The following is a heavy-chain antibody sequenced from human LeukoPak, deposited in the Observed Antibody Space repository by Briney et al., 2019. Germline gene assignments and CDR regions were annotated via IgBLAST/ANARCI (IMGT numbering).Heavy chain of an antibody. CDR2: IYYSGST. D-gene: IGHD3-22*01. Sequence: SETLSLTCTVSGGSINSYYWTWIRQPPGKGLDWIGYIYYSGSTNYKPSLKSRVTMSVDTSKNQFSLKLSSVTAADTAIYYCARENPSGYYNRPIDYWGQGTLVTVSS. CDR1: GGSINSYY. CDR3: ARENPSGYYNRPIDY. V-gene: IGHV4-59*01. J-gene: IGHJ4*02.